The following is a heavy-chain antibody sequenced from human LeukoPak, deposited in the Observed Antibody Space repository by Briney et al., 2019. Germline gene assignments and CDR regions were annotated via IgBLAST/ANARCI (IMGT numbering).Heavy chain of an antibody. CDR1: GYTFTSYA. CDR3: ARAPSGYCSGGSCYSSWFDP. Sequence: ASVKVSCKASGYTFTSYAMDWVRQAPGQRLEWMGWINAGNGNTKYSQKFQGRVTITRDTSASTAYMELSSLRSEDTAVYYCARAPSGYCSGGSCYSSWFDPWGQGTLVTVSS. CDR2: INAGNGNT. D-gene: IGHD2-15*01. J-gene: IGHJ5*02. V-gene: IGHV1-3*01.